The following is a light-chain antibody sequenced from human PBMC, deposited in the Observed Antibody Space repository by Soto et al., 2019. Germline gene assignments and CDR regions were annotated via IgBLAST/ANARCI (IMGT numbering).Light chain of an antibody. V-gene: IGKV3-11*01. CDR1: QSVSSR. CDR3: QQRSNWPPWT. CDR2: GAS. Sequence: EIVMTQSPATLSVSPGERATLSCRASQSVSSRLAWYQHKSGQAPRLLISGASRRATGIPARFSGSGSGTDFTLTISSLEPEDFAVYYCQQRSNWPPWTFGQGTKVDIK. J-gene: IGKJ1*01.